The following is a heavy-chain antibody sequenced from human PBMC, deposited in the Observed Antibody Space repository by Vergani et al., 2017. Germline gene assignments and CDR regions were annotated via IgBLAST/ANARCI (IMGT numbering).Heavy chain of an antibody. Sequence: QVQLVQSGAEVKKPGASVKVSCKASGYTFTSYAMPWVRQAPGQRLEWMGWINTGNGNTKDSQKFQGRVTMTRDTSASTAYMELSSLRSEDTAVYYCARVEIYCGGDCPNYYYYGMDVWGQGTTVTVSS. J-gene: IGHJ6*02. CDR1: GYTFTSYA. V-gene: IGHV1-3*04. D-gene: IGHD2-21*02. CDR3: ARVEIYCGGDCPNYYYYGMDV. CDR2: INTGNGNT.